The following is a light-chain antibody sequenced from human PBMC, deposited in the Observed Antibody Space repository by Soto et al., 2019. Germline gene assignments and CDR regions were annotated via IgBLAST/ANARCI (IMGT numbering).Light chain of an antibody. CDR2: KVS. J-gene: IGKJ1*01. CDR1: QILVYSDGNTY. V-gene: IGKV2-30*01. Sequence: DILMTQSPISLPVTPGEPSSISGWSSQILVYSDGNTYLNWFQQRPGESPGGLIYKVSNRASGVPDRFSGSGSGTDFTLKISRVEPEDVGVYYCMQALQTRTFGQGTKVDIK. CDR3: MQALQTRT.